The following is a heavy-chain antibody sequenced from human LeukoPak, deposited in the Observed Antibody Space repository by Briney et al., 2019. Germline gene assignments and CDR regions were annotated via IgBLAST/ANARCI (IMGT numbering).Heavy chain of an antibody. J-gene: IGHJ6*03. CDR3: ARVWFKSGGAVPAVPYYYYMDV. V-gene: IGHV3-30-3*01. Sequence: GGSLRLSCAASGFTFSSYAMHWVRQAPGKGLEWVAVISYDGSNKYYADSVKGRFTISRDNSKNTLYLQMNSLRAEDTAVYYCARVWFKSGGAVPAVPYYYYMDVWGKGTTVTVSS. CDR1: GFTFSSYA. CDR2: ISYDGSNK. D-gene: IGHD2-2*01.